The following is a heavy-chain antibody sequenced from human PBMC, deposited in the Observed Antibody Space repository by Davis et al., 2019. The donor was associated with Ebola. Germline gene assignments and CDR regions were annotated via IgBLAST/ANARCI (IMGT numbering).Heavy chain of an antibody. CDR3: AKPTIYDSSGSSAFDI. J-gene: IGHJ3*02. CDR2: ISYDGSNK. Sequence: GESLKISCAASGFTFSSYAMHWVRQAPGKGLEWVAVISYDGSNKYYADSVKGRFTISRDNSKNTLYLQMNSLRAEDTAVYYCAKPTIYDSSGSSAFDIWGQGTMVTVSS. V-gene: IGHV3-30-3*02. D-gene: IGHD3-22*01. CDR1: GFTFSSYA.